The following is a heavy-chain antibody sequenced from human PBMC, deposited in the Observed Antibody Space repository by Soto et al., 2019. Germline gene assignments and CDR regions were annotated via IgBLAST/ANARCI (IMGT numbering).Heavy chain of an antibody. CDR1: GGSISSGGYS. CDR3: XXVPRP. J-gene: IGHJ5*02. V-gene: IGHV4-30-2*01. Sequence: QLQLQESGSGLVKPSQTLSLTCAVSGGSISSGGYSWSWIRQPPGKGLEWIGYIYHSGSTYYNPSLKSRXXXXXXXXXXXXXXXXXXXXXXXXXXXXXXXVPRPWGQGTLVTVSS. CDR2: IYHSGST.